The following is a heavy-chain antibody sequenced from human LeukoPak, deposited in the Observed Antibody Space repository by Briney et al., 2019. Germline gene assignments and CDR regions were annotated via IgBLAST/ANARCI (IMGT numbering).Heavy chain of an antibody. CDR2: IKSNNEGGTT. D-gene: IGHD3-3*01. CDR1: GFTFSDAW. CDR3: TTSKAIFGDFDY. V-gene: IGHV3-15*01. J-gene: IGHJ4*02. Sequence: GGSLRLSCAASGFTFSDAWMNWVGQAPGQGREWVGRIKSNNEGGTTDYAAPVKGRFTISRDDSKNTLYLQMNSLKTEDTAVYHCTTSKAIFGDFDYWGQGTLVTVSS.